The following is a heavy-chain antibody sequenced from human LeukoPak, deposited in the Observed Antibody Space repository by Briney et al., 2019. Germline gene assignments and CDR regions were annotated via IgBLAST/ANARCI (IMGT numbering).Heavy chain of an antibody. J-gene: IGHJ3*02. Sequence: GRSLRLSCAASGFTFDDYAMHWVRQAPGKGLEWVSGISWNSGSIGYADSVKGRFTISRDNAKNSLYLQMNSLGAEDTALYYCAKDYSSSWYRGDAFDIWGQGTMVTVSS. D-gene: IGHD6-13*01. V-gene: IGHV3-9*01. CDR1: GFTFDDYA. CDR3: AKDYSSSWYRGDAFDI. CDR2: ISWNSGSI.